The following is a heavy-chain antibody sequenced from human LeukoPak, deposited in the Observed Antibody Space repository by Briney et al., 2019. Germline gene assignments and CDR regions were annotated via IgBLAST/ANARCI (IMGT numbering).Heavy chain of an antibody. D-gene: IGHD6-19*01. Sequence: SETLSLTCTVSGVSISYYYWSWIRQPPGKGLEWIGYIYYSGSTYYNPSLKSRVTISVDTSKNQFSLKLSSVTAADTAVYYCAIPGYSSGWSHLFDYWGQGTLVTVSS. CDR1: GVSISYYY. V-gene: IGHV4-59*04. CDR3: AIPGYSSGWSHLFDY. CDR2: IYYSGST. J-gene: IGHJ4*02.